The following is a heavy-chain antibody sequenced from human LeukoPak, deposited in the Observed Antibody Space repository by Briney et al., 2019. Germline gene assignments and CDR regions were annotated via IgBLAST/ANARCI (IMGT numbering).Heavy chain of an antibody. J-gene: IGHJ4*02. Sequence: PSETLSLTCSVSGASISGSDYSWAWIRQPPGKGLEWIGTIDDSGSTYYNPSLKSRLTMSVDTSKNQFSLNLNSVNAADTALYYCASNVVFLNSNGFYYFDYWGQGSLLIVSS. CDR3: ASNVVFLNSNGFYYFDY. V-gene: IGHV4-39*01. CDR2: IDDSGST. D-gene: IGHD6-19*01. CDR1: GASISGSDYS.